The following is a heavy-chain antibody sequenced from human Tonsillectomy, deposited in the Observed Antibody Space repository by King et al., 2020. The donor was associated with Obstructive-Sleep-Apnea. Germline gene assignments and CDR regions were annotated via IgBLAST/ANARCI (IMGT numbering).Heavy chain of an antibody. CDR3: AHRGYCSGGSCYSPGFDY. Sequence: ITLKESGPTLVKPTQTLTLTCTFSWVSLSSTGVGGGWVRQPPGKALEWLALIYLDDDKGYRPSLKSRLTITKDTSKNQVVLSMTNMDPVDTATYYCAHRGYCSGGSCYSPGFDYWGQGTLVTVSS. CDR1: WVSLSSTGVG. CDR2: IYLDDDK. D-gene: IGHD2-15*01. J-gene: IGHJ4*02. V-gene: IGHV2-5*02.